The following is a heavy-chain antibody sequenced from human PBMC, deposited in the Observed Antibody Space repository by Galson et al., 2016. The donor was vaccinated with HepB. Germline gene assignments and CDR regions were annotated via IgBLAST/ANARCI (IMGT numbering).Heavy chain of an antibody. D-gene: IGHD6-13*01. CDR3: ARVIAAAGHNWFDP. CDR1: GVSINSSSYY. J-gene: IGHJ5*02. Sequence: SETLSLTCTVSGVSINSSSYYWGWIRQPPGKGLEWIGRIYYSGSTYYNPSLRSRVTLSVDTSKNQFSLKMSSVTAADTAVYYCARVIAAAGHNWFDPWGQGTLVTVSS. V-gene: IGHV4-39*07. CDR2: IYYSGST.